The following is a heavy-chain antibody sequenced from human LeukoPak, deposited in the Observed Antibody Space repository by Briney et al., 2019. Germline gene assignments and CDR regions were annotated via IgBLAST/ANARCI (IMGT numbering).Heavy chain of an antibody. CDR2: ISAYNGNT. CDR3: ARDRIRTAWGLRVVAAIYGGNWFDP. CDR1: GYTFTSYG. Sequence: GASVKVSCKASGYTFTSYGISWVRQAPGQGLEWMGWISAYNGNTNYAQKLQSRVTMTTDTSTSTAYMELRSLRSDDTAVYYCARDRIRTAWGLRVVAAIYGGNWFDPWGQGTLVTVSS. J-gene: IGHJ5*02. D-gene: IGHD2-15*01. V-gene: IGHV1-18*01.